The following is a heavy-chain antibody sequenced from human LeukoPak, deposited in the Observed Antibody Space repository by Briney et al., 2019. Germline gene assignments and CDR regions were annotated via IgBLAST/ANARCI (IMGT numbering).Heavy chain of an antibody. V-gene: IGHV3-11*04. Sequence: WGYLRLSCAASGFTFSDYYMSWIRQAPGKGLEWVSYISSSGNTISYADSVKGRFTFSTDTATNSLYLQVNSLRAEDTAVYYGARRGGSSHWDYWGQGTLVSVSS. CDR3: ARRGGSSHWDY. CDR2: ISSSGNTI. J-gene: IGHJ4*02. CDR1: GFTFSDYY. D-gene: IGHD1-26*01.